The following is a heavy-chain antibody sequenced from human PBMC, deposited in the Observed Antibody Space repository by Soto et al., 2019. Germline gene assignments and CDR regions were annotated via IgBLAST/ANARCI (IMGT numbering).Heavy chain of an antibody. CDR3: ASHSSLRGYCISTSCYGYYYGMDV. V-gene: IGHV1-69*12. D-gene: IGHD2-2*01. Sequence: QVQLVQSGAEVKKPGSSVKVSCKASGGTFSSYAISWVRQAPGQGLEWMGGIIPIFGTADYAQKFQGRVTITADEPTSTAYMELSSLRSEETAVYYCASHSSLRGYCISTSCYGYYYGMDVWGQGTTVTVSS. J-gene: IGHJ6*02. CDR1: GGTFSSYA. CDR2: IIPIFGTA.